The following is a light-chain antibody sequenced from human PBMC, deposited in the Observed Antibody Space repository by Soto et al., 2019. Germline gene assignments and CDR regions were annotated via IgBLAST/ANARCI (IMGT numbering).Light chain of an antibody. V-gene: IGLV1-40*01. J-gene: IGLJ3*02. Sequence: QSVLTQPPSVSGAPGQRVTISCTGSSSNLGADYDVHWYQQLPGTAPKLLIYVNSIRPSGVPDRFSGSKSGTSASLAITGLQAEDEADYYCQSYDSSLSGWVFGGGTKLTVL. CDR2: VNS. CDR3: QSYDSSLSGWV. CDR1: SSNLGADYD.